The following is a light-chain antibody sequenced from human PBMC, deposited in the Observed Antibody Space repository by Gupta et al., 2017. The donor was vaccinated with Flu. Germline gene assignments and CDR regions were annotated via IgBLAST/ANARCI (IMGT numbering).Light chain of an antibody. CDR3: QQYNDWPSWT. CDR2: GAS. V-gene: IGKV3-15*01. CDR1: QSVSSN. Sequence: ATLPVCPGERVILSCRASQSVSSNLAWYQQKPGQAPRLLIYGASTRATGIPARFSGSGYGTEFTLTIRSLQSEDSAVYYCQQYNDWPSWTFGQGTKVEIK. J-gene: IGKJ1*01.